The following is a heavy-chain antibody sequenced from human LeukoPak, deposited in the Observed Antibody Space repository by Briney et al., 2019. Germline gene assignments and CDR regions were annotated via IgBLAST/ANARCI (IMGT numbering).Heavy chain of an antibody. CDR2: IYHSGST. D-gene: IGHD5-12*01. J-gene: IGHJ4*02. CDR3: ARDIEWLCFDY. CDR1: GGSISSSNW. V-gene: IGHV4-4*02. Sequence: SETLSLTCAVSGGSISSSNWWSWVRQPPGKGLECIGVIYHSGSTNYNPSLKSRVTISVDKSKNQFSLNLSSVTAADTAVYYCARDIEWLCFDYWGQGTLVTVSS.